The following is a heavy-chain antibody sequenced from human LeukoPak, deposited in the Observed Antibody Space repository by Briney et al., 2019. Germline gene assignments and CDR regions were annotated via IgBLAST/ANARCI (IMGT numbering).Heavy chain of an antibody. CDR1: GGSISGYY. Sequence: PSETLSLTCTVSGGSISGYYYSWIRQTPGKTLEWIGYFYYSGSTNYNPSLKSRVTISADTSKNQLSLKLSSVTAADTAVYYCARHRPTGDLGPHYYFDYWGQGTLVTVSS. CDR3: ARHRPTGDLGPHYYFDY. J-gene: IGHJ4*02. D-gene: IGHD7-27*01. CDR2: FYYSGST. V-gene: IGHV4-59*08.